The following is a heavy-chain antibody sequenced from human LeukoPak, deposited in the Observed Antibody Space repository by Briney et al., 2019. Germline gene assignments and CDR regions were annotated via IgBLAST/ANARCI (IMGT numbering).Heavy chain of an antibody. J-gene: IGHJ3*02. CDR3: AKDLRNIRTLADLQMI. Sequence: PGGSLRLSCIASGFTFSNYGMSWVRQAPGKGLEWVSIISGSGDRTLHADSVKGRFTVSRDNSKNTVYLQMNSLRAEDTAVYYCAKDLRNIRTLADLQMIWGQGTLVIVSS. CDR2: ISGSGDRT. D-gene: IGHD2/OR15-2a*01. V-gene: IGHV3-23*01. CDR1: GFTFSNYG.